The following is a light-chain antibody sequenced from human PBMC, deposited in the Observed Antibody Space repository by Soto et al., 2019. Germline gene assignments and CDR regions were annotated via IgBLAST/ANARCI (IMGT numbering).Light chain of an antibody. CDR3: QTWGTGIRV. V-gene: IGLV4-69*02. J-gene: IGLJ3*02. CDR1: SGHSSYA. Sequence: QPVLTQSPSASASLGASVKLTCTLSSGHSSYAIAWHQQRPEKGPRYLMKLNSDGSHSKGDGIPDRFSGSSSGAERYLTISCLHSEDEADYYCQTWGTGIRVFGGGTQLTVL. CDR2: LNSDGSH.